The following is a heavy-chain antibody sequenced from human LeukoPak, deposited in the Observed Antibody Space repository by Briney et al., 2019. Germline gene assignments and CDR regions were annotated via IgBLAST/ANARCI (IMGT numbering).Heavy chain of an antibody. V-gene: IGHV4-39*01. CDR3: ARLLEVYVFDY. Sequence: SETLSLTCTVSGGSISSSSYYWGWIRQPPGKGLEWIGSIYYNGSTYYNPSLKSRVTISVDTSKNQFSLKLSSVTAADTAVYYCARLLEVYVFDYWGQGTLVTVSS. J-gene: IGHJ4*02. CDR2: IYYNGST. D-gene: IGHD1-14*01. CDR1: GGSISSSSYY.